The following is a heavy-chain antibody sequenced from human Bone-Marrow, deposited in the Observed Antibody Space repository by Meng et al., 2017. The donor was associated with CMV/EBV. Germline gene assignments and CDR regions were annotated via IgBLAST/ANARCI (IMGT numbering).Heavy chain of an antibody. CDR3: VRPYCDSTTCYPYFDY. V-gene: IGHV3-74*01. J-gene: IGHJ4*02. CDR1: GFSFSDYW. CDR2: INNDGSIT. Sequence: GESLKISCAASGFSFSDYWMHWVRQAPGKGLLWVSRINNDGSITSHADSVKGRFTISRDNAKNRLYLEMNSLRADDTAVYYCVRPYCDSTTCYPYFDYCGQGTLVTVSS. D-gene: IGHD2-2*01.